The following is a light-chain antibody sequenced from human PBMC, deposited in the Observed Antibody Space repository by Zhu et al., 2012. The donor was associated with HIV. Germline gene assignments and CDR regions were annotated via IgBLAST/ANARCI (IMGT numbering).Light chain of an antibody. V-gene: IGKV1-5*03. J-gene: IGKJ2*01. Sequence: PMTQSPSTLSASVGDRVTITCRSRHTISTWLAWFQQKPGKAPNLLIYKASILQDGVPSRFSGSGSGTEFTLTINSLQPDDSATYYCQEYNRFPYTFGQGTKLEI. CDR2: KAS. CDR1: HTISTW. CDR3: QEYNRFPYT.